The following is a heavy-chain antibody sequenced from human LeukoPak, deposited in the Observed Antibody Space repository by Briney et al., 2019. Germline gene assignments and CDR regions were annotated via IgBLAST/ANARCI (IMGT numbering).Heavy chain of an antibody. J-gene: IGHJ4*02. CDR3: ARAQDTATALGYLDY. CDR1: GGSFSGYY. Sequence: PSETLSLTCAVYGGSFSGYYWSWIRQPPGKGLEWIGEINHSGSTNYNPSLKSRVTISVDTSKNQFPLKLSSVTAADTAVYYCARAQDTATALGYLDYWGQGTLVTVSS. CDR2: INHSGST. V-gene: IGHV4-34*01. D-gene: IGHD3-22*01.